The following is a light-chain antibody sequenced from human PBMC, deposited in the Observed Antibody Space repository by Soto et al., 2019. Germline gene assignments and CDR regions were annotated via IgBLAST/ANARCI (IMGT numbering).Light chain of an antibody. J-gene: IGLJ1*01. Sequence: QSALTQPPSASGSPGQSVTISCTGTSSDVGGYNYVSWYQQHPGKAPKLMIYEVSKRPSGVPDRFSGSKSGNTASLTVSGLQAEDDDDYCCSSYAGTLYVFGTGTKLTVL. V-gene: IGLV2-8*01. CDR1: SSDVGGYNY. CDR2: EVS. CDR3: SSYAGTLYV.